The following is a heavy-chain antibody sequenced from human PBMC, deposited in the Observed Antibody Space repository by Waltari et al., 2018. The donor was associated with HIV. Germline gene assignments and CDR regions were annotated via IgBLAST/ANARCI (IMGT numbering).Heavy chain of an antibody. Sequence: QVQLVQSGAEVKKPGASVKVSCKASGYTFSNYYIHWMRQDPGQGLEWMGISNPGGGSASYAEKFEGRVTMTRDTSANTLYMELRSLTSEDTAVYYCARHRSPSYSVMVVVKGSYDYWGQGTLVTVSS. D-gene: IGHD2-15*01. V-gene: IGHV1-46*01. J-gene: IGHJ4*02. CDR2: SNPGGGSA. CDR3: ARHRSPSYSVMVVVKGSYDY. CDR1: GYTFSNYY.